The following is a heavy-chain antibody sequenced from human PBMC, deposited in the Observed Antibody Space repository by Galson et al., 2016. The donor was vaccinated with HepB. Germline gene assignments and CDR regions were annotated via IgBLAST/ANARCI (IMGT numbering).Heavy chain of an antibody. Sequence: SLRLSCAASGFTFSSYGMHWVRQAPGKGLEWVAVISFDGSKKYYADSVKRRFTISRDNSKNTLYLQMNSLRAEDTAVYYCAKPTRPNYYDSSGYYDYWGQGTLVTVSS. J-gene: IGHJ4*02. V-gene: IGHV3-30*18. CDR3: AKPTRPNYYDSSGYYDY. CDR2: ISFDGSKK. CDR1: GFTFSSYG. D-gene: IGHD3-22*01.